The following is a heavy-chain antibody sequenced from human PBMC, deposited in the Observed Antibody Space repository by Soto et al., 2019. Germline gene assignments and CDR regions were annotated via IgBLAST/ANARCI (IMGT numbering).Heavy chain of an antibody. CDR3: ARRAIGVYGMDV. D-gene: IGHD6-19*01. CDR2: IWSDGSNK. Sequence: QVQLVESGGGVVQPGRSLRLSCAASGFTFSSYAMHWVRQAPGKGLEWVAVIWSDGSNKYYADSVKGRFTISRDNSKNTLYLQMNSLRAEDRAVYYCARRAIGVYGMDVWGQGTTVTVSS. J-gene: IGHJ6*02. CDR1: GFTFSSYA. V-gene: IGHV3-33*08.